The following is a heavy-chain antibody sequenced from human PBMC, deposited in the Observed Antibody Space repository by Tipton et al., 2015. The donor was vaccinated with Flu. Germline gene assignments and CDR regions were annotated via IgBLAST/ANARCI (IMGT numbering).Heavy chain of an antibody. V-gene: IGHV4-34*01. D-gene: IGHD3-10*01. J-gene: IGHJ3*02. Sequence: TLSLTCAVYGGSFSGYYWSWIRQPPGKGLEWIGEINHSGSTNYNPSLKSRVTISVDTSKNQFSLKLSSVTAADTAVYYCARPMVRGVKGDAFDIWGQGTMVTVSS. CDR1: GGSFSGYY. CDR3: ARPMVRGVKGDAFDI. CDR2: INHSGST.